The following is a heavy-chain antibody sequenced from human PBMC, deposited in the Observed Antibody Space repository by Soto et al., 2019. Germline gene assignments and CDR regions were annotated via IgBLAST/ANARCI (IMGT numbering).Heavy chain of an antibody. V-gene: IGHV4-31*03. CDR2: IYYSGST. Sequence: SETLSLTCTVSGGSISSGGYYWSWIRQHPGKGLEWIGYIYYSGSTYYNPSLKSRVTISVDTSKNQFSLKLSSVTAADTAVYYCARANLLGSPKETYYYYGMDFWGQGTTVTVSS. D-gene: IGHD2-8*02. CDR1: GGSISSGGYY. CDR3: ARANLLGSPKETYYYYGMDF. J-gene: IGHJ6*02.